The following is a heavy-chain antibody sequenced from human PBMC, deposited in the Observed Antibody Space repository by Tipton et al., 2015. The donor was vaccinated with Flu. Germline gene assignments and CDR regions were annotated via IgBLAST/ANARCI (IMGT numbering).Heavy chain of an antibody. Sequence: TLSLTCTVSGGSISSYYWSWIRQPPGKGLEWIGYIYYSGSTNYNPSRKSRVTISVDTSKNQFSLKLSSVTAADTAVYYCARGIGQDHYYYYGMDVWGPGTTVTVSS. D-gene: IGHD2-15*01. V-gene: IGHV4-59*01. CDR1: GGSISSYY. J-gene: IGHJ6*02. CDR2: IYYSGST. CDR3: ARGIGQDHYYYYGMDV.